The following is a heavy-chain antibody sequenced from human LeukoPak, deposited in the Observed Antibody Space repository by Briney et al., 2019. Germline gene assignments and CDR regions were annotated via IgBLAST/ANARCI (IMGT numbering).Heavy chain of an antibody. V-gene: IGHV3-15*01. CDR2: IKSKTDGGTT. J-gene: IGHJ4*02. D-gene: IGHD3-9*01. CDR1: GFTFSNAW. Sequence: GGSLRLSCAASGFTFSNAWMSWVRQAPGKGLEWVGRIKSKTDGGTTDYAAPVKGRFTISRDDSKNTLYLQMNSLKTEDTAVYYCTTDPDYYDILTGYCNNWGQGTLVTVSS. CDR3: TTDPDYYDILTGYCNN.